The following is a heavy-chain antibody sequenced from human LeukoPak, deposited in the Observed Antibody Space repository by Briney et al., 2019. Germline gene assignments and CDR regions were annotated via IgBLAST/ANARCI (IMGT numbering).Heavy chain of an antibody. J-gene: IGHJ5*02. V-gene: IGHV4-39*01. D-gene: IGHD2-2*01. Sequence: SETLSLTCTVSGGSISSSSYYWGWIRQPPGKGLEWIGSIYYSGSTYYNPSLKSRVTISVDTSKNQFSLKLSSVTAADTAVYYCARRRDCSSTSCGWFDPWGQGTLVTVSS. CDR1: GGSISSSSYY. CDR3: ARRRDCSSTSCGWFDP. CDR2: IYYSGST.